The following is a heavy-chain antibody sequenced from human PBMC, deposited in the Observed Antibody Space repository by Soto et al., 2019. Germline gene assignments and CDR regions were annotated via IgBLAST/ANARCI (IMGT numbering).Heavy chain of an antibody. CDR1: GYTFTSYY. D-gene: IGHD6-13*01. Sequence: QVQLVQSGAEVKKPGASVKVSCKASGYTFTSYYMHWVRQAPGQGLEWMGIINPSGGSTSYAQKLRRRVTMTRHTSTSTVYMELSSLRSEDTAVYYCASSLGTPTIAAAGSFDSGGQGPLVTVSS. V-gene: IGHV1-46*03. CDR2: INPSGGST. CDR3: ASSLGTPTIAAAGSFDS. J-gene: IGHJ4*02.